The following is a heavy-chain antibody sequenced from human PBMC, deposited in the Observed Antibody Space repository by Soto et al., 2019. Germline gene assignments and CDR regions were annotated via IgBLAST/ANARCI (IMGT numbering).Heavy chain of an antibody. CDR2: IIPIFGTA. J-gene: IGHJ6*02. CDR1: GGTFSSYA. Sequence: SVKVSCKASGGTFSSYAISWVRQAPGQGLEWMGGIIPIFGTANYAQKFQGRVTITADESTSTAYMELSSLRSEDTAVYYCARDRCSSTSCYRLDGMDVWGQGATVTVSS. CDR3: ARDRCSSTSCYRLDGMDV. D-gene: IGHD2-2*02. V-gene: IGHV1-69*13.